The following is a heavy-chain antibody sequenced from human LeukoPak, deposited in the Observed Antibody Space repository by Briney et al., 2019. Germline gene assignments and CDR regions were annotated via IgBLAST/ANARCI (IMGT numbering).Heavy chain of an antibody. V-gene: IGHV4-59*01. Sequence: SETLSLTCTVSGGSISSYYWSWIRQPPGKGLEWIGYIYYSGSTNYNPSLKSRVTTSVDTSKNQFSLKLSSVTAADTAVYYCARGGDSSSYYYPVFDYWGQGTLVTVSS. CDR2: IYYSGST. J-gene: IGHJ4*02. CDR3: ARGGDSSSYYYPVFDY. D-gene: IGHD3-22*01. CDR1: GGSISSYY.